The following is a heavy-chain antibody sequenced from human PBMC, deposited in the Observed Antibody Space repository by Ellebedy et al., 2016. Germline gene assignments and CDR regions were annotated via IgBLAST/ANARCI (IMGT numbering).Heavy chain of an antibody. CDR1: GYSFSSYW. CDR2: IYPGDSDT. J-gene: IGHJ2*01. Sequence: GESLKISCKGSGYSFSSYWIGWVRQMPGKGLEWMGIIYPGDSDTRYSPSFQGQVTISDDKSISTAYLQWNSLKASDTAMYYCARHLLHPNLRLGELSLNWYFDLWGRGTLVTVSS. D-gene: IGHD3-16*02. CDR3: ARHLLHPNLRLGELSLNWYFDL. V-gene: IGHV5-51*01.